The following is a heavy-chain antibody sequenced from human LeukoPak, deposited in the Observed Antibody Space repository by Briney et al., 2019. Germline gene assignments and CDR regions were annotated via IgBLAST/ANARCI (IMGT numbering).Heavy chain of an antibody. CDR3: ARPPNTYYDFWSGYYLDAFDI. V-gene: IGHV4-59*08. CDR1: GGSISSYY. J-gene: IGHJ3*02. Sequence: SETLSLTCTVSGGSISSYYWSWIRQPPGKGLEWIGYIYYSGSTNYNPSLKSRVTISVDTSKNQFSLKLSSVAAADTAVYYCARPPNTYYDFWSGYYLDAFDIWGQGTMVTVSS. D-gene: IGHD3-3*01. CDR2: IYYSGST.